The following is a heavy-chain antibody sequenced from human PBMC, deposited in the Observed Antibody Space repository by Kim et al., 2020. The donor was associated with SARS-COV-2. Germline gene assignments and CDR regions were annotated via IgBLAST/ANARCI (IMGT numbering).Heavy chain of an antibody. D-gene: IGHD3-22*01. Sequence: GGSLRLSCAASGFTFSSYGMHWVRQAPGKGLEWVAVISYDGSNKYYADSVKGRFTISRDNSKNTLYLQMNSLRAEDTAVYYCAKDRNGFPSSGLPDYWGQGTLVTVSS. J-gene: IGHJ4*02. CDR2: ISYDGSNK. CDR1: GFTFSSYG. CDR3: AKDRNGFPSSGLPDY. V-gene: IGHV3-30*18.